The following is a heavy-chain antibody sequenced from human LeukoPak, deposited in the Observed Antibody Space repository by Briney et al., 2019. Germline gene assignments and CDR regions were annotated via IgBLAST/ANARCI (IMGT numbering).Heavy chain of an antibody. CDR1: GFTFSSYT. CDR3: AGMQYSSSWAAFDY. J-gene: IGHJ4*02. CDR2: ISSTSTYI. Sequence: GGSLRLSCAASGFTFSSYTMIWVRQAPGKGLEWVSSISSTSTYIYYADSVKGRFTISRDNAKNSLYLQMNSLRAEDTAVYYCAGMQYSSSWAAFDYWGQGTLVIVSS. V-gene: IGHV3-21*06. D-gene: IGHD6-13*01.